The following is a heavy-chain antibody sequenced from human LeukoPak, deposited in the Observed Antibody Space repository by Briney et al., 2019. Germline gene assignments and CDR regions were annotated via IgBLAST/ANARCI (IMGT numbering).Heavy chain of an antibody. CDR1: RFTFSNFW. CDR2: IRSDGSTT. D-gene: IGHD3-3*01. V-gene: IGHV3-74*01. CDR3: IRDWRSLAFAQ. Sequence: GGSLRHSCVESRFTFSNFWMHSVRRTPGKGLMWVARIRSDGSTTDYAASVKGRFTISRDNAKNTLYLEMNSLRAEDTAVYYCIRDWRSLAFAQWGQGTLVTVSS. J-gene: IGHJ4*02.